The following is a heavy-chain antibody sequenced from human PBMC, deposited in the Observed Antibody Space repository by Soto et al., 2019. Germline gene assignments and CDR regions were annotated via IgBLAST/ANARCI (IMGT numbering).Heavy chain of an antibody. Sequence: EVQLVESGGGLVQPGRSLRLSCAASGFTFDDYAMHWVRQAPGKGLEWVSGISWNSGSIGYADSVKGRFTISRDNAKNSLYLQMNSLRAEDTALYYCAKGPDPLHGQLWYKYYFDYWGQGTLVTVSS. CDR1: GFTFDDYA. J-gene: IGHJ4*02. CDR2: ISWNSGSI. D-gene: IGHD5-18*01. CDR3: AKGPDPLHGQLWYKYYFDY. V-gene: IGHV3-9*01.